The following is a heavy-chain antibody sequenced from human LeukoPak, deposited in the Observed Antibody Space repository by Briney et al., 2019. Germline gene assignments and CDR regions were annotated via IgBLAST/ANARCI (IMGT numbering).Heavy chain of an antibody. V-gene: IGHV3-64*04. Sequence: PGGSLRLSCSASGFIFSHYAMHWPRQAPGKGLQYVSAISSNGGSTYYADSVKGRFTISRDDAKNSLCLQMNSLRPEDTAVYYCARDLPYTPAGDYWGQGTLVTVSS. CDR2: ISSNGGST. CDR3: ARDLPYTPAGDY. D-gene: IGHD3-16*01. CDR1: GFIFSHYA. J-gene: IGHJ4*02.